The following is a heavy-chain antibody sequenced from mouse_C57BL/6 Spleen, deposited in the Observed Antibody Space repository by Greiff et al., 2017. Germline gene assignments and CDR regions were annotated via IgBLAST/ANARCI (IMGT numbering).Heavy chain of an antibody. CDR2: ISSGSSTI. J-gene: IGHJ2*01. D-gene: IGHD2-4*01. CDR1: GFTFSDYG. Sequence: DVMLVESGGGLVKPGGSLKLSCAASGFTFSDYGMHWVRQAPEKGLEGVAYISSGSSTIYYADTVKGRFTISSDNAKNTLFLQMTSLRSEDTAMYYCARDRIYDYDGDFDYWGQGTTLTVSS. CDR3: ARDRIYDYDGDFDY. V-gene: IGHV5-17*01.